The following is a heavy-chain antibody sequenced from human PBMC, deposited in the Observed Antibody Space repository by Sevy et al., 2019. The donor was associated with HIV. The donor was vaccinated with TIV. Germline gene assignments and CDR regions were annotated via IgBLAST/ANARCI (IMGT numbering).Heavy chain of an antibody. CDR3: ARSKPCDSNYYYYYMDV. CDR2: IYYSGST. Sequence: QSQTLSLTCTVSGGSISSGGYYWSWIRQHPVKGLEWIGYIYYSGSTYYNPSLKSRVTISVDTSKNQFSLKLSSVTAADTAVYYCARSKPCDSNYYYYYMDVWGKGTTVTVSS. D-gene: IGHD2-21*02. V-gene: IGHV4-31*03. CDR1: GGSISSGGYY. J-gene: IGHJ6*03.